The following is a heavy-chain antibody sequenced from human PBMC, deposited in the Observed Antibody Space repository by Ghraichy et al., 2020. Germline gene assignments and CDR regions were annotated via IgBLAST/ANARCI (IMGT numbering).Heavy chain of an antibody. CDR2: ISYDGSNK. J-gene: IGHJ1*01. D-gene: IGHD3-22*01. Sequence: GGSLRLSCAASGFTFSSYAMHWVRQAPGKGLEWVAVISYDGSNKYYADSVKGRFTISRDNSKNTLYLQMNSLRAEDTAVYYCARGVTYYYDSSGYGDRRGYFQHWGQGTLVTVSS. CDR3: ARGVTYYYDSSGYGDRRGYFQH. V-gene: IGHV3-30-3*01. CDR1: GFTFSSYA.